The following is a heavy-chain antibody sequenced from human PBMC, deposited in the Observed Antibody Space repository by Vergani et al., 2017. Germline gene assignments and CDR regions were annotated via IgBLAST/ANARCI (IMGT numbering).Heavy chain of an antibody. V-gene: IGHV4-31*03. D-gene: IGHD5-18*01. CDR1: GGPISSSDYY. CDR3: AREGVRTALATFDY. Sequence: QVQLQESGPGLVKPSQTLSLTCTVSGGPISSSDYYWSWIRQHPGKGLEWIGYIYYNGRTHYNPSLRSRVTISVDTSKNQFSLKLSSVTAADTAVYYCAREGVRTALATFDYWGQGTLATVSS. J-gene: IGHJ4*02. CDR2: IYYNGRT.